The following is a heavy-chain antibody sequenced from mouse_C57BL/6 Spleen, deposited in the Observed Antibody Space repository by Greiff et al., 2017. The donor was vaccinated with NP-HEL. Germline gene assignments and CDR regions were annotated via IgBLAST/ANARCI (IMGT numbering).Heavy chain of an antibody. J-gene: IGHJ4*01. V-gene: IGHV6-3*01. D-gene: IGHD1-1*01. Sequence: EVKLVESGGGLVQPGGSMKLSCVASGFTFSNYWMNWVRQSPEKGLEWVAQIRLKSDNYATHYAESVKGRFTISRDDSKSSVYLQMNNLRAEDTGIYYCTRYYYYAMDYRGQGTSVTVSS. CDR3: TRYYYYAMDY. CDR2: IRLKSDNYAT. CDR1: GFTFSNYW.